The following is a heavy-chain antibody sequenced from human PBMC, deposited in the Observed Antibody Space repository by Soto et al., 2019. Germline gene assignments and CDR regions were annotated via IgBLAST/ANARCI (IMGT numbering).Heavy chain of an antibody. D-gene: IGHD5-12*01. CDR1: GFTFGDYA. V-gene: IGHV3-49*04. J-gene: IGHJ6*02. CDR2: IRSKAYGGTT. CDR3: TREGVATILRWPIYYYYYGMDV. Sequence: GGSLRLSCTASGFTFGDYAMSWVRQAPGKGLEWVGFIRSKAYGGTTEYAASVKGRFTISRDDSKSIAYLQMNSLKTEDTAVYYCTREGVATILRWPIYYYYYGMDVWGQGTTVTV.